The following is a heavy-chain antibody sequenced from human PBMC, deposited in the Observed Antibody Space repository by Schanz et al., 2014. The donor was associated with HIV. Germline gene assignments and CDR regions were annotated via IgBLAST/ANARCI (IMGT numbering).Heavy chain of an antibody. CDR1: GFIFSRNG. V-gene: IGHV3-33*01. Sequence: QVQLVESGGGVVQPGRSLRLSCAASGFIFSRNGMHWVRQAPGKGLEWVAAMWYDESHKGYADSVKGRFTISRDNSKNTLYLQMNSLRAEDTAVYYCARGITGNSYGFDYWGQGALVSVSS. D-gene: IGHD5-18*01. CDR3: ARGITGNSYGFDY. CDR2: MWYDESHK. J-gene: IGHJ4*02.